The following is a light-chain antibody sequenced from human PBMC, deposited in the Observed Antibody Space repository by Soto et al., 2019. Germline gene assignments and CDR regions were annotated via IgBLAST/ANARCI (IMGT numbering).Light chain of an antibody. CDR1: SSDVGSYNY. V-gene: IGLV2-14*03. J-gene: IGLJ1*01. Sequence: QSVLTQPASVSGSPGQSITISCTGTSSDVGSYNYVSWYQHHPGKAPKLMIYDVSNRPSGVSNRFSGSKSGNTASLSISGLQSDDEADYYCAAWDDRLNGALFGTGTKVTVL. CDR3: AAWDDRLNGAL. CDR2: DVS.